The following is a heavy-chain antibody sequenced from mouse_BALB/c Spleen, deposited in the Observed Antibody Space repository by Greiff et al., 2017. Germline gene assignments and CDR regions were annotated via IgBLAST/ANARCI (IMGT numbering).Heavy chain of an antibody. J-gene: IGHJ3*01. V-gene: IGHV1-15*01. CDR3: TRGTSPFAY. Sequence: VQLQESGAELVRPGASVTLSCKASGYTFTDYEMHWVKQTPVHGLEWIGAIDPETGGTAYNQKFKGKATLTADKSSSTAYMELRSLTSEDSAVYYCTRGTSPFAYWGQGTLVTVSA. CDR2: IDPETGGT. CDR1: GYTFTDYE. D-gene: IGHD3-3*01.